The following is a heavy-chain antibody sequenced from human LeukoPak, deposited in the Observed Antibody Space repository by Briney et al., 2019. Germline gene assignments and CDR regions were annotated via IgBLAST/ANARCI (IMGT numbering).Heavy chain of an antibody. CDR3: ARDRGIAAAGPYYFDY. D-gene: IGHD6-13*01. V-gene: IGHV3-21*01. CDR2: ISSSTSYI. J-gene: IGHJ4*02. CDR1: GFTFSSYS. Sequence: GGSLRLSCAASGFTFSSYSMNWVRQAPGKGLEWVSFISSSTSYISYADSVKGRFTISRDNAKNSLYLQMNSLRAEDTAVYYCARDRGIAAAGPYYFDYWGQGTLVTVSS.